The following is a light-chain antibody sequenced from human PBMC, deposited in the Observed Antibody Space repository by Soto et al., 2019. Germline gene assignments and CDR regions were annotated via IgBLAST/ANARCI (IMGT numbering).Light chain of an antibody. CDR1: SSNIESNT. CDR2: SND. V-gene: IGLV1-44*01. Sequence: QAVVTQPPSASGTPGQRVTISCSGSSSNIESNTVSWFQQLPGTAPKLLIYSNDQRPSGVPDRFSGSKSGTSASLAISGLNSGDEADYYYTSWDDSFNVPVLGGGTKLTVL. J-gene: IGLJ3*02. CDR3: TSWDDSFNVPV.